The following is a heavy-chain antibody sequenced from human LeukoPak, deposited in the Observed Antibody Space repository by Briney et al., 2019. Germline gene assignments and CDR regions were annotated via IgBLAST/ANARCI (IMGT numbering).Heavy chain of an antibody. CDR3: AREGAFTMPPS. J-gene: IGHJ5*02. CDR1: GFTFSSYS. V-gene: IGHV3-21*01. D-gene: IGHD3-3*01. CDR2: ISSNGTYI. Sequence: PGGSLRLSCAASGFTFSSYSMNWVRQAPGKGLEWVSSISSNGTYIYYADLVKGRFTISRDNAKNSLYLQMNSLRAEDTAVYYCAREGAFTMPPSWGQGTLVTVSS.